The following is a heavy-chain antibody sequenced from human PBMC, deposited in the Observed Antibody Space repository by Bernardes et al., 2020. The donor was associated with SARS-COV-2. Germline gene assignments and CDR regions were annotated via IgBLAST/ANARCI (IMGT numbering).Heavy chain of an antibody. Sequence: GGSLRLSCTASGFTFSTYGMHWVRQVPGKGLEWLAVIWNDGSDKRHADSVKGRFTISRDNSKNTLYLQMNSLREEDTAVYYCAREIVVVNSFFDHWGQGTLVTVSS. CDR1: GFTFSTYG. J-gene: IGHJ4*02. V-gene: IGHV3-33*01. D-gene: IGHD3-22*01. CDR3: AREIVVVNSFFDH. CDR2: IWNDGSDK.